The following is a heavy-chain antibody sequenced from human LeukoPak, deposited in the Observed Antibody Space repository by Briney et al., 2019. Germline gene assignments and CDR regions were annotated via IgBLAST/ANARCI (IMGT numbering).Heavy chain of an antibody. V-gene: IGHV4-59*01. CDR2: IYYSGGT. CDR1: GGSISSYY. CDR3: AIGYCSGGNCFDAFDI. Sequence: PSETLSLTCTVSGGSISSYYWSWIRQPPGKTLEWIGYIYYSGGTNYNPSLESRVTISVDTSKNQFSLKLNSVTAADTAVYYCAIGYCSGGNCFDAFDIWGQGTIVTVSS. D-gene: IGHD2-15*01. J-gene: IGHJ3*02.